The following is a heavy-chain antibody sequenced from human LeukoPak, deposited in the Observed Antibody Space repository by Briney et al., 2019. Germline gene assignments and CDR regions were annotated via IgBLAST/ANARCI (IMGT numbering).Heavy chain of an antibody. CDR2: ISSSSSTI. V-gene: IGHV3-48*01. J-gene: IGHJ4*02. D-gene: IGHD3-10*01. CDR3: ARDRWFGESLPAHFDY. CDR1: GFTFSSYS. Sequence: GGSLRLSCAASGFTFSSYSMNWVRQAPGKGLEWVSYISSSSSTIYYADSVKGRFTISRDNAKNSLSLQMNSLRAEDTAVYYCARDRWFGESLPAHFDYWGREPWSPSPQ.